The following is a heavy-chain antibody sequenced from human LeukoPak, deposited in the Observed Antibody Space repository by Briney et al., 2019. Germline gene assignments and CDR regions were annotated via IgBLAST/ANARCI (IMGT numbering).Heavy chain of an antibody. V-gene: IGHV1-2*02. CDR2: MNPNSGDT. D-gene: IGHD2-2*01. CDR3: ARGTVPAALVDY. CDR1: GYTFTSYD. Sequence: ASVKVSCKASGYTFTSYDINWVRQATGQGLEWMGWMNPNSGDTNYAQNFQGRVTMTRDTSISTAYMELHRLRSDDTAVYYCARGTVPAALVDYWGQGTLVTVSS. J-gene: IGHJ4*02.